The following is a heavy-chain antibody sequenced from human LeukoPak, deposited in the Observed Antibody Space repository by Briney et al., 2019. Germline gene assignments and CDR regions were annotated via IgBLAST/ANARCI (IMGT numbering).Heavy chain of an antibody. J-gene: IGHJ4*02. Sequence: PSQTLSLTCTVSGGSISSGDYYWSWIRQLPGKGLEWIAYIYYSGTTYYNPSLKSRLTISTDTSNNQFSLNLSSVTAAARAVYYCATNNLHGGGFFDYWGQGTLVTVSS. CDR3: ATNNLHGGGFFDY. V-gene: IGHV4-31*03. D-gene: IGHD1/OR15-1a*01. CDR1: GGSISSGDYY. CDR2: IYYSGTT.